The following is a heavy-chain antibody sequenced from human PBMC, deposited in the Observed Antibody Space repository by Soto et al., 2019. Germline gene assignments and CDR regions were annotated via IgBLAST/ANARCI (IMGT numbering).Heavy chain of an antibody. CDR3: ARDGGDCGCRLIYSYYIGLDV. V-gene: IGHV1-3*05. D-gene: IGHD6-19*01. CDR2: INIGSGNT. CDR1: GYDFTSYA. Sequence: QVQLVQSGAEEKQPGASVRLSCKASGYDFTSYAMHWVRQAPGQRLEWMGRINIGSGNTEYSQNFQDRITITRDTTSVKVYMELNSLKAEDTAVYYCARDGGDCGCRLIYSYYIGLDVWGQVTMVTVSS. J-gene: IGHJ6*02.